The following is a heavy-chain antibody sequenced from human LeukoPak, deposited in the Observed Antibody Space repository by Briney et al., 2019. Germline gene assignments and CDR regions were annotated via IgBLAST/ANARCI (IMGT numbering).Heavy chain of an antibody. CDR1: GFTFSSYG. Sequence: GGSLRLSCAASGFTFSSYGVHWVRQAPGKGLEWVAIISYDGSDEYYADSVKGRFTISRDKSKNTLYLQMHSLRAEDTAVYYCAKGPSLRVTLPLWGRGTLVTVSS. D-gene: IGHD2-21*02. CDR3: AKGPSLRVTLPL. V-gene: IGHV3-30*18. CDR2: ISYDGSDE. J-gene: IGHJ4*02.